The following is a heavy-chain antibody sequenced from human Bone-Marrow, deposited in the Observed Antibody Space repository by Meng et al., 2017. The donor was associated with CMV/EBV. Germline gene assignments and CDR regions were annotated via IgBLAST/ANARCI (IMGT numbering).Heavy chain of an antibody. Sequence: GGSLRLSCAASGFTFSSYSMNWVRQAPGKGLEWVSSISSSSSYIYYADSVKGRFTISRDNAKNSLYLQMNSLRAEDTAVYYCARDPIRFPDAFDIWGQGPMVTVSS. J-gene: IGHJ3*02. CDR3: ARDPIRFPDAFDI. D-gene: IGHD3-3*01. CDR2: ISSSSSYI. V-gene: IGHV3-21*01. CDR1: GFTFSSYS.